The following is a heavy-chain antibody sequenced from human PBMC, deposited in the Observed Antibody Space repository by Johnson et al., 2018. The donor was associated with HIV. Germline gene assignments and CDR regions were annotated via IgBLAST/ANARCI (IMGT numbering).Heavy chain of an antibody. J-gene: IGHJ3*02. CDR2: INWNGGST. D-gene: IGHD6-13*01. V-gene: IGHV3-20*04. CDR3: ARARGQLTRGDDAFDI. CDR1: VFTFDDYG. Sequence: EMQLVESGGGVVRPGGSLRLSCAASVFTFDDYGMSWVRQAPGKGLEWVSGINWNGGSTGYADSVKGRFTISRDNAKNSLYLQMNNLRAEDTALYYCARARGQLTRGDDAFDIWGQGTMVTVSS.